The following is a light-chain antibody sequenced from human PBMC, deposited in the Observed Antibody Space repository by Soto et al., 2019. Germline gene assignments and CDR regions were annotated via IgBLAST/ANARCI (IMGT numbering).Light chain of an antibody. Sequence: EIGMTQSPATLSVSPGDRDTLSCRASQSVNTNLAWYQQKPGQAPRLLIYGAFTRATGIPARFSGGGSGTEFTLTISSLQSEDFAVYYCQQYNNWPRTFGQGTKVEIK. CDR3: QQYNNWPRT. CDR2: GAF. CDR1: QSVNTN. J-gene: IGKJ1*01. V-gene: IGKV3-15*01.